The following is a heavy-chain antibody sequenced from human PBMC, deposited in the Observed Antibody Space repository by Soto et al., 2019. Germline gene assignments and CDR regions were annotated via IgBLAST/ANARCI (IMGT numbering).Heavy chain of an antibody. V-gene: IGHV4-30-2*01. J-gene: IGHJ4*02. CDR3: ARSCLESYYDSRAPCGDY. D-gene: IGHD3-22*01. CDR2: IYHSGST. CDR1: GGSISSGGYS. Sequence: SETLSLTCAVSGGSISSGGYSWSWIRQPPGKGLEWIGYIYHSGSTYYNPSLKSRVTISVDRSKNQFSLKLSSVTAADTAVYYCARSCLESYYDSRAPCGDYWGQGTLVTVSS.